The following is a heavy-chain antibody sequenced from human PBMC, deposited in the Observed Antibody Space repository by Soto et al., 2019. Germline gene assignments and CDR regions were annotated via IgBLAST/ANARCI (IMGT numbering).Heavy chain of an antibody. CDR2: VSSHGGST. J-gene: IGHJ4*02. Sequence: PGGSLRLSCSASGFTFSSYAMHWVRQAPGKGLEYVPTVSSHGGSTYYADSVKGRFTISRDNSKNTLYLQMSSLRPEDTAVYYCVKTLQYSYGLPHWGQGTLVTVSS. D-gene: IGHD5-18*01. V-gene: IGHV3-64D*06. CDR3: VKTLQYSYGLPH. CDR1: GFTFSSYA.